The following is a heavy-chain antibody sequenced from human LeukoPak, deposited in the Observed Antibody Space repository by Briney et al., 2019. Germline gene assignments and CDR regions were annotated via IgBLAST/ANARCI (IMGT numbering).Heavy chain of an antibody. CDR2: ISHSGST. CDR3: VTYYYGSSAPKRNY. D-gene: IGHD3-22*01. Sequence: PSETLTLTCAVYGGSFSDYFWSWIRQPPGKGLEWIGEISHSGSTTYNPSLRSRVTISGDTSKKQFSLKLSSVTAADTAVYYCVTYYYGSSAPKRNYWGQGILVTVSS. V-gene: IGHV4-34*01. J-gene: IGHJ4*02. CDR1: GGSFSDYF.